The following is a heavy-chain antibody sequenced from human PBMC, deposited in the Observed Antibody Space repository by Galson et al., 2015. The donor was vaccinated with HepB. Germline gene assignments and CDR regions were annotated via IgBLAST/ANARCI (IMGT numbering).Heavy chain of an antibody. CDR1: GYTFTSYG. CDR3: ARDPSNTSGRYIYFDY. Sequence: SVKVSCKASGYTFTSYGISWVRQAPGQGLEWMGWISAYNGDTHYAQKFQGRVIMTTDTSTSTAYMQLRSLRSDDTAVYYCARDPSNTSGRYIYFDYWGQGTLVTVSS. J-gene: IGHJ4*02. V-gene: IGHV1-18*04. D-gene: IGHD6-19*01. CDR2: ISAYNGDT.